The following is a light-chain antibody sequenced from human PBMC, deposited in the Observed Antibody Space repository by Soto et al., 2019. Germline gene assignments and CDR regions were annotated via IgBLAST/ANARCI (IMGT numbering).Light chain of an antibody. Sequence: IVMTQSPATLSLSPGERATLSCRASQSVSSNLAWYQQKLGQAPRLLIYGASTKATGTPARVSGSGSGTEFTLTISSLQSEEFEVYDCQQYNKWRTFGGGTKVEIK. CDR1: QSVSSN. CDR2: GAS. V-gene: IGKV3-15*01. CDR3: QQYNKWRT. J-gene: IGKJ4*01.